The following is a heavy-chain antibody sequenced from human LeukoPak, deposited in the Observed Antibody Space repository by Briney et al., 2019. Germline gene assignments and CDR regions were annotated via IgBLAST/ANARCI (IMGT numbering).Heavy chain of an antibody. CDR3: ARHFSCGGASCPNWLDP. CDR1: GGSFSGYY. V-gene: IGHV4-34*01. Sequence: PSETLSLTCAVYGGSFSGYYWSWIRQPPGKGLEWIGEINHSGSTNYNPSLKSRVTISVDTSKNQFSLKLTSVTAADTAVYYCARHFSCGGASCPNWLDPWGQGTLVTVSS. D-gene: IGHD2-21*01. J-gene: IGHJ5*02. CDR2: INHSGST.